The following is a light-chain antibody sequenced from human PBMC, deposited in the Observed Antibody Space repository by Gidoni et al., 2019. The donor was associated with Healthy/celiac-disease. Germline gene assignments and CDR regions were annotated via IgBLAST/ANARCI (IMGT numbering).Light chain of an antibody. Sequence: IHMTPSPSSLSASVGDRVTITCQASQDISNYLNWYQQKPGKAPKLLIYDASNLERGVPSRFSGSGSGTDFTFTISSLQPEDIATYYCQQYDSLPFTFGPGTKVDIK. CDR3: QQYDSLPFT. CDR1: QDISNY. V-gene: IGKV1-33*01. CDR2: DAS. J-gene: IGKJ3*01.